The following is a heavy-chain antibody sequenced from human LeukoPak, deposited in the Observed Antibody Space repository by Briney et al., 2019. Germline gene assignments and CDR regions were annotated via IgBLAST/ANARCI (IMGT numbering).Heavy chain of an antibody. CDR2: MNPNSGNT. CDR3: ARMRAIVVEDAFDI. V-gene: IGHV1-8*03. CDR1: GYTFTSYD. Sequence: ASVKVSCKASGYTFTSYDINWVRQATGQGLEWMGWMNPNSGNTGYAQKFQGRVTITRNTSISTAYMELSSLRSEDTAVYYCARMRAIVVEDAFDIWGQGTMVTVSS. J-gene: IGHJ3*02. D-gene: IGHD1-26*01.